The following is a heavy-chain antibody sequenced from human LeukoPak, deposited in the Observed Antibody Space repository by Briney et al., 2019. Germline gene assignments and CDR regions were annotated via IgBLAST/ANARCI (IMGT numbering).Heavy chain of an antibody. CDR1: GGSITSSPYY. J-gene: IGHJ4*02. CDR2: ISYSGST. D-gene: IGHD1-14*01. Sequence: SETLSLTCAVSGGSITSSPYYWAWIRQPPGKGLEWIGTISYSGSTYYYPSLKSRVTISVDTSKNHFSLKLSSVTAADTAIYYCSRRPDGTSQFDYWGQGTLVTVSS. V-gene: IGHV4-39*02. CDR3: SRRPDGTSQFDY.